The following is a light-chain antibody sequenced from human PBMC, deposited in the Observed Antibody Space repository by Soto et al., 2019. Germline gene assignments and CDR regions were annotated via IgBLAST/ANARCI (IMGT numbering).Light chain of an antibody. J-gene: IGKJ4*02. CDR1: QSVSSSY. Sequence: EILMTQSPATLSVSPGERATLSCRASQSVSSSYLAWYQQKPGQAPRLLIYGASSRASGIPDRFSGSGSGTDFTLTISRLEPEDVAAYYCQKYSSSPRTFGGGTKVDIK. CDR2: GAS. V-gene: IGKV3-20*01. CDR3: QKYSSSPRT.